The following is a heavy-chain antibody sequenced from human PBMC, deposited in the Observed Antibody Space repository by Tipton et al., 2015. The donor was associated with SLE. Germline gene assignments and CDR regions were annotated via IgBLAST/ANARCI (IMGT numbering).Heavy chain of an antibody. D-gene: IGHD5-18*01. Sequence: TLSLTCTVSGGSISSSSYYWGWVRQPPGKGLEWIGSISYNGRTYYNPSLKSRVTLSVDTSKNHFSLNLSSVTAADTAVYYCARVYGYGSLYFFDNWGQGTLVTVSS. V-gene: IGHV4-39*02. J-gene: IGHJ4*02. CDR2: ISYNGRT. CDR1: GGSISSSSYY. CDR3: ARVYGYGSLYFFDN.